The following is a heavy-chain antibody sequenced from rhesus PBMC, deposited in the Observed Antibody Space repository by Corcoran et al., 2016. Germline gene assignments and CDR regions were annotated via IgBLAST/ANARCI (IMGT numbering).Heavy chain of an antibody. CDR2: IYGSGRST. CDR3: ARGRAGVISSVHY. D-gene: IGHD3-34*01. Sequence: QLQLQESGPGLVKPSETLSVTCAVSGGSISSSYWSWIRQAPGKGLEWIGYIYGSGRSTNYNPSLKSRVTLSVDTSKNQLALKLSSVTAADTAGYYCARGRAGVISSVHYWGQGVLVTVSS. V-gene: IGHV4-169*01. CDR1: GGSISSSY. J-gene: IGHJ4*01.